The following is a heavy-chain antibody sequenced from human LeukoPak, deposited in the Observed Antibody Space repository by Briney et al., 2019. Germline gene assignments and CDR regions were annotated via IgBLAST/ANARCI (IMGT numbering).Heavy chain of an antibody. J-gene: IGHJ3*02. D-gene: IGHD3-9*01. Sequence: ASVKVSRKASGYTFTSYAMHWVRQAPGQRLEWMGWINAGNGNTKYSQKFQGRVTITRDTSASTAYMERSSLRSEDTAVYYCARDGRYFDWIDAFDIWGQGTMVTVSS. CDR3: ARDGRYFDWIDAFDI. CDR2: INAGNGNT. CDR1: GYTFTSYA. V-gene: IGHV1-3*01.